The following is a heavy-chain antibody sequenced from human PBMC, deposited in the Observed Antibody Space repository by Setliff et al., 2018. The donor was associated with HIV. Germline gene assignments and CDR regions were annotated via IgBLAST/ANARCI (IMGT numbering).Heavy chain of an antibody. CDR3: ARGPTRFYFDY. CDR2: IYYSGST. D-gene: IGHD1-1*01. J-gene: IGHJ4*02. Sequence: PSETLSLTCTVSGGSISSHYWSWIRQPPGKGLEWIGYIYYSGSTNYNPSLKSRVTISVDTSKNQFSLKLTSVTAADTAFYYCARGPTRFYFDYWGQGTLVTVSS. V-gene: IGHV4-59*11. CDR1: GGSISSHY.